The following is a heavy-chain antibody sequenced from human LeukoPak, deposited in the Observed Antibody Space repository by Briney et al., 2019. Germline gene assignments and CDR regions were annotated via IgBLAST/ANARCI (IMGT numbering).Heavy chain of an antibody. J-gene: IGHJ1*01. V-gene: IGHV3-23*01. CDR1: GFTFSTYA. CDR3: ASPPYCGGDCYSEGLVYFQH. Sequence: PGGSLRLSCAASGFTFSTYAMSWVRQAPGKGLEWVSAISGSGGSTYYADSVKGRFTISRDNAKNSLYLQMNSLRAEDTAVYYCASPPYCGGDCYSEGLVYFQHWGQGTLVTVSS. D-gene: IGHD2-21*02. CDR2: ISGSGGST.